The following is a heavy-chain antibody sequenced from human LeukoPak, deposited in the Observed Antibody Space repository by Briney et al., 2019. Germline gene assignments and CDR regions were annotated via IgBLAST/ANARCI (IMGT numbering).Heavy chain of an antibody. CDR2: VSGSGSTV. J-gene: IGHJ4*02. CDR1: GFTFGDYF. V-gene: IGHV3-48*01. CDR3: VRQFAS. Sequence: GGSLRLSCEASGFTFGDYFMNWVRQLAGKRLEWVAYVSGSGSTVYYADSVKGRFTVSRDNGKSSLYLQMNSLRVEDTALYYCVRQFASWGQGTLVTVSS.